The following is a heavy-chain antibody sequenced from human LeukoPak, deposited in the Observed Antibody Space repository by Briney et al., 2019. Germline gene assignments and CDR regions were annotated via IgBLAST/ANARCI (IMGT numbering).Heavy chain of an antibody. CDR1: GFTFSSYE. CDR2: ISSSGSTI. Sequence: GGSLRLSCGASGFTFSSYEMNWVRQAPGKGLEWVSYISSSGSTIYYADSVKGRFTISRDNAKNSLYLQMNSLRAEDTAVYYCARGGSLLPYYDFWSGKDAAYGMDVWGQGTTVTVSS. J-gene: IGHJ6*02. CDR3: ARGGSLLPYYDFWSGKDAAYGMDV. V-gene: IGHV3-48*03. D-gene: IGHD3-3*01.